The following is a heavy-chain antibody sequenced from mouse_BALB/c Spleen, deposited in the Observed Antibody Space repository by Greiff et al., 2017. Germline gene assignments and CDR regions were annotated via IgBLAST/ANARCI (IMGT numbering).Heavy chain of an antibody. CDR2: ISSGGSYT. Sequence: EVKLMESGGGLVKPGGSLKLSCAASGFTFSSYTMSWVRQTPEKRLEWVATISSGGSYTYYPDSVKGRFTISRDNAKNTLYLQMSSLKSEDTAMYYCTRGGITTATYWYFDVWGAGTTVTVSS. CDR3: TRGGITTATYWYFDV. D-gene: IGHD1-2*01. V-gene: IGHV5-6-4*01. J-gene: IGHJ1*01. CDR1: GFTFSSYT.